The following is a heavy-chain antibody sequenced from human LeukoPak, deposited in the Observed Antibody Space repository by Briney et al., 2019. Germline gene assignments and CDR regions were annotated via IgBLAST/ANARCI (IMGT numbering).Heavy chain of an antibody. CDR2: IIDSGKTV. CDR1: GFTFSNYS. V-gene: IGHV3-48*01. Sequence: GGSLRLSYAVSGFTFSNYSMNWVRQTPGKGLEWIAYIIDSGKTVYYADSVKGRFTISRDNAKNSLYLQMNSLRAEDTAVYYCARADSTMVVWYFDYWGQGALVTVSS. J-gene: IGHJ4*02. CDR3: ARADSTMVVWYFDY. D-gene: IGHD3-22*01.